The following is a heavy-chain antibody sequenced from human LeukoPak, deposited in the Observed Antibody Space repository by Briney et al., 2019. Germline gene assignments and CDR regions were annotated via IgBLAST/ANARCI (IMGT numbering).Heavy chain of an antibody. V-gene: IGHV3-30-3*01. J-gene: IGHJ4*02. CDR1: GFTFSSYA. Sequence: GRSLRLSCAASGFTFSSYAMHWVRQAPGKGLEWVAVISYDGSNKYYADSVKGRFTISRDNSKNTLYLQMNSLRAEDTAVYYCAREFYDYVWGSYRQLDYWGQGTLVTVSS. CDR2: ISYDGSNK. CDR3: AREFYDYVWGSYRQLDY. D-gene: IGHD3-16*02.